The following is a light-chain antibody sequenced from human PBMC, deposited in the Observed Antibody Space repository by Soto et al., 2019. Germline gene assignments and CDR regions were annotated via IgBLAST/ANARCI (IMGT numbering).Light chain of an antibody. CDR2: GVN. CDR1: SSNVDVYDL. Sequence: QSVLTQPASVSGSPGQSITISCTGTSSNVDVYDLVSWYRQHPGKAPKLMIYGVNKRPSGVSDRFSGSKSGNTASLTISGLQADDEADYYCCSYAGFQTYVVGSGTKVTV. J-gene: IGLJ1*01. V-gene: IGLV2-23*02. CDR3: CSYAGFQTYV.